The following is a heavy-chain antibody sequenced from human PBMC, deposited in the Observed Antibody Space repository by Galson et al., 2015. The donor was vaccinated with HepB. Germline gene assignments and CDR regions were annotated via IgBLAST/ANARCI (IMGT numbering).Heavy chain of an antibody. J-gene: IGHJ4*02. CDR1: GFTFSSYA. CDR2: ISGSGGST. Sequence: SLRLSCAASGFTFSSYAMSWVRQAPGKGLEWVSAISGSGGSTYYADSVKGRFTISRDNSKNTLYLQMNSLRAEDTAVYYCAKVEMATGDFDYWGQGTLVTVSS. V-gene: IGHV3-23*01. CDR3: AKVEMATGDFDY. D-gene: IGHD5-24*01.